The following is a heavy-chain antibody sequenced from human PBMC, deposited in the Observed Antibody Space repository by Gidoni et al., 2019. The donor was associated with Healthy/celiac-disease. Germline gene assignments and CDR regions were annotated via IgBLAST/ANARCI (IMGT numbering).Heavy chain of an antibody. V-gene: IGHV4-34*01. J-gene: IGHJ4*02. D-gene: IGHD5-18*01. Sequence: QVQLQQWCAGLLKHSETLSLTCAVYGGSFSGYYWSWIRQPPGKGLEWIGEINHSGSTNYNPSLKSRVTISVDTSKNQFSLKLSSVTAADTAVYYCARFPRTAMVPYYFDYWGQGTLVTVSS. CDR3: ARFPRTAMVPYYFDY. CDR1: GGSFSGYY. CDR2: INHSGST.